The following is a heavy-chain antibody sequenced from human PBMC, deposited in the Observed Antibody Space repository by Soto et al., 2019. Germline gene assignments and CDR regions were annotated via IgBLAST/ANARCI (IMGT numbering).Heavy chain of an antibody. CDR2: IKSKTDGGTT. D-gene: IGHD3-3*01. CDR3: TTDLTGYYDFWSGYYPYYYYYGMDV. V-gene: IGHV3-15*01. Sequence: GGSVRLSCAASGFTFSNAWMSWVRQAPGKGLEWVGRIKSKTDGGTTDYAAPVKGRFTISRDDSKNTLYLQMNSLKTEDTAVYYCTTDLTGYYDFWSGYYPYYYYYGMDVWGQGTTVTVSS. J-gene: IGHJ6*02. CDR1: GFTFSNAW.